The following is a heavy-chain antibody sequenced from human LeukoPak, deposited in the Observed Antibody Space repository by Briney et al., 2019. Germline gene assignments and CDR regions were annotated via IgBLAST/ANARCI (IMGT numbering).Heavy chain of an antibody. CDR3: ARLSGGLGRYYFEY. J-gene: IGHJ4*02. CDR2: INPANGIT. D-gene: IGHD3-16*02. Sequence: ASVKVSCKASGYTFTSYDINWVRQAPGQRLEWMGWINPANGITKYSQKFQGRVTITSDTSASTAHMELSGLRSEDAAVYYCARLSGGLGRYYFEYWGQGTLVAVSS. CDR1: GYTFTSYD. V-gene: IGHV1-3*01.